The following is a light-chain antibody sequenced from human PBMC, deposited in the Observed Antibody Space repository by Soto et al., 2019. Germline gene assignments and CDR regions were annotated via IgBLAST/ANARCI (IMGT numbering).Light chain of an antibody. CDR1: QSTLSSANNKNH. CDR2: WAS. Sequence: IVMTQTPDPLAVSLGERATINCKSSQSTLSSANNKNHLAWNQHKVGQPPRLLIYWASTRESGVPDRFSGSGSGTDFTLTISSLQAEDVAIYYCQQYYTTPLTFGGGTKVDI. V-gene: IGKV4-1*01. J-gene: IGKJ4*01. CDR3: QQYYTTPLT.